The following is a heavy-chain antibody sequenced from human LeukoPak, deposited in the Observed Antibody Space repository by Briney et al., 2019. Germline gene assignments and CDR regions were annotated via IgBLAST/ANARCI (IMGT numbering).Heavy chain of an antibody. D-gene: IGHD3-22*01. Sequence: ASVKVSCKASGYTFTSYGISWVRQAPGQGLEWVGGISAYNGNTNYAQKLQGRVTMTTDTSTSTAYMELRSLRSDDTGVYYCARDYDSSGYYLTTFDYWGQGTLVTVSS. CDR1: GYTFTSYG. V-gene: IGHV1-18*01. J-gene: IGHJ4*02. CDR2: ISAYNGNT. CDR3: ARDYDSSGYYLTTFDY.